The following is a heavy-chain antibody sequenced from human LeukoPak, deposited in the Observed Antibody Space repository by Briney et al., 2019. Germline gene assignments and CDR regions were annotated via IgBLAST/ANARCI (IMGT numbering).Heavy chain of an antibody. Sequence: PGGFLRLSCAASGFTFSSYEMNWVRQAPGKGLEWVSYISSSGSTIYYADSVKGRFTISRDNAKNSLYLQMNSLRAEDTAVYYCARKSFLFESQYFDYWGQGTLVTVSS. CDR3: ARKSFLFESQYFDY. V-gene: IGHV3-48*03. J-gene: IGHJ4*02. CDR2: ISSSGSTI. CDR1: GFTFSSYE. D-gene: IGHD3-10*02.